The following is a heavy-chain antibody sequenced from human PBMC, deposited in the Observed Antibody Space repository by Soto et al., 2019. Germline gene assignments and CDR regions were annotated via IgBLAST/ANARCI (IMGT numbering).Heavy chain of an antibody. Sequence: ASVKVSCKASGYTFTSYGMNWVRQAPGRGLEWMGWINAGSGNTKYSQKFQGRVTIERDTSASTAYMELSSLRSEDTAVYYCARGSYFGNSKYLAYWGLGTLVTVSS. CDR3: ARGSYFGNSKYLAY. J-gene: IGHJ4*02. CDR2: INAGSGNT. V-gene: IGHV1-3*01. CDR1: GYTFTSYG. D-gene: IGHD3-22*01.